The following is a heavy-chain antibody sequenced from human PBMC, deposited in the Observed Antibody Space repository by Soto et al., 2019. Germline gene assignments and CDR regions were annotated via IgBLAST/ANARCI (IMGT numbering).Heavy chain of an antibody. CDR1: GLTFSYFA. CDR2: ISGSGGIT. D-gene: IGHD3-10*01. Sequence: EVQLLESGGGLVQPGGSLRLSCAVSGLTFSYFAMSWVRQAPGKGLEWVSAISGSGGITYYADSVKGRFTISRDNSKNTLFLQMNSLRADDTAVYDCALLGRSGSGRPYYYGMDVWGQGTTVTVSS. J-gene: IGHJ6*02. CDR3: ALLGRSGSGRPYYYGMDV. V-gene: IGHV3-23*01.